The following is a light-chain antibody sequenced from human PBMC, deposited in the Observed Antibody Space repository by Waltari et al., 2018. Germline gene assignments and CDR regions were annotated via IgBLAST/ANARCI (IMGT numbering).Light chain of an antibody. CDR1: NWGDNQ. J-gene: IGLJ2*01. CDR2: QDS. CDR3: QAWDSSTGGV. Sequence: SDELTQPHSVSVSPGTSASSPCPEHNWGDNQPDWDQQQPGQSPVLVIYQDSKRPSGIPERFSGSNSGNTATLTISGTQAMDEADYYCQAWDSSTGGVFGGGTKLTVL. V-gene: IGLV3-1*01.